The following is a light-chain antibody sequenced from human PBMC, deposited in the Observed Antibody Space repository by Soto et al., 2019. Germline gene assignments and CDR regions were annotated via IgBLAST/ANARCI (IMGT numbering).Light chain of an antibody. CDR1: QSVGIR. CDR3: QQYNDWPYT. J-gene: IGKJ2*01. V-gene: IGKV3-15*01. CDR2: ETS. Sequence: EIVMTQSPATLSVSPGERATLSCRASQSVGIRLAWFQQKSGQAPRLLIYETSIRATAPARFSDSGSGTDFTLTVSSLQSEDFADYFCQQYNDWPYTFGQGTKLEI.